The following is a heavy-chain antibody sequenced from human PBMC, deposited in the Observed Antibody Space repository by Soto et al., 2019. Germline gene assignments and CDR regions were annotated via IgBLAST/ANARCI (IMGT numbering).Heavy chain of an antibody. CDR2: IYYSGST. CDR3: ATNGGYYDTSGPKYLQH. CDR1: GGSISSYY. D-gene: IGHD3-22*01. Sequence: SETLSLTCTVSGGSISSYYWNWIRQHPGKGLECIGYIYYSGSTYYNPSLKSRVTISVDTSKNQFSLKLNSVTAADTAVYYCATNGGYYDTSGPKYLQHWGQGTLVTVSS. V-gene: IGHV4-59*06. J-gene: IGHJ1*01.